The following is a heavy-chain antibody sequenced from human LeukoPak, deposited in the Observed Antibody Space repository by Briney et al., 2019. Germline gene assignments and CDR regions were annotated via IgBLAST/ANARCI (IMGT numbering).Heavy chain of an antibody. CDR1: GYTFTGYY. Sequence: ASVKVSCKASGYTFTGYYMHWVRQAPGQGLEWMGWINPNSGGTNYAQKFQGRVTMTRDTSISTAYMELSRLRSDDTAVYYCEREYIYCGGDCYSNWGQGTLVTVSS. D-gene: IGHD2-21*02. J-gene: IGHJ4*02. CDR3: EREYIYCGGDCYSN. CDR2: INPNSGGT. V-gene: IGHV1-2*02.